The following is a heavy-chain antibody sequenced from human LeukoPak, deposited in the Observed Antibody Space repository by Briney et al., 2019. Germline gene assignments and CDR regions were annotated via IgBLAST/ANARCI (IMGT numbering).Heavy chain of an antibody. CDR2: IYISGRT. CDR1: GGSISTYY. V-gene: IGHV4-4*07. CDR3: AREASDTAMATYYFDY. J-gene: IGHJ4*02. Sequence: SETLSLTCTVSGGSISTYYWSWIRQPAGKGLEWIGRIYISGRTNYNPSPQSRVTMSVDTSGNQFSLKLRSVTAADTAVYYCAREASDTAMATYYFDYWGQGTLVTVSS. D-gene: IGHD5-18*01.